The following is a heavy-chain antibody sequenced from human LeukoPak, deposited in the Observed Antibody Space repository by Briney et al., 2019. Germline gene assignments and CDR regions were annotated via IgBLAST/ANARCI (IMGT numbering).Heavy chain of an antibody. Sequence: GGSLRLSCTASGFTFSNYWMTWVRQAPGKGLEWVSYISSSGSTIYYADSVKGRFTISRDNAKNSLYLQMNSLRAEDTAVYYCARDVRFGESRFDPWGQGTLVTVSS. CDR2: ISSSGSTI. CDR3: ARDVRFGESRFDP. J-gene: IGHJ5*02. V-gene: IGHV3-11*01. CDR1: GFTFSNYW. D-gene: IGHD3-10*01.